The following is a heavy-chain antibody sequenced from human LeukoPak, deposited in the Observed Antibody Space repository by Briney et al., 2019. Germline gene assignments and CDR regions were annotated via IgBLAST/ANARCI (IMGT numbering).Heavy chain of an antibody. CDR3: AREERRVSSRIDF. Sequence: GGSLRLSCAASGCTFSTYSMHWVRQAPGKGLEWVSSISTSSSYIYYADSVKGRFTISRDNAKNSLFLQMSGLRAEDTAVYYCAREERRVSSRIDFWGQGTLVTVSS. D-gene: IGHD1-26*01. CDR1: GCTFSTYS. J-gene: IGHJ4*02. CDR2: ISTSSSYI. V-gene: IGHV3-21*01.